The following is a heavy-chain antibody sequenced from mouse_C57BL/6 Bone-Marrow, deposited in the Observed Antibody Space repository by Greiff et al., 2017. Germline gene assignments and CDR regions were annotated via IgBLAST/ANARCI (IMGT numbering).Heavy chain of an antibody. CDR1: GFSLTSYG. J-gene: IGHJ3*01. CDR2: IWGVGST. V-gene: IGHV2-6*01. D-gene: IGHD4-1*01. CDR3: ATFWDVGFAY. Sequence: QVQLQQSGPGLVAPSQSLSITCTVSGFSLTSYGVDWVRQSPGKGLEWLGVIWGVGSTNYNSALKSRLSISKDNSKSQVFLKMNSLQTDDTAMYYCATFWDVGFAYWGQGTLVTVSA.